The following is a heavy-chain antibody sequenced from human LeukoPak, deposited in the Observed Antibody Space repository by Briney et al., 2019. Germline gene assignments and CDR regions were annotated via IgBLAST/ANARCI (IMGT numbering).Heavy chain of an antibody. CDR1: GGSISSYY. V-gene: IGHV4-59*08. CDR2: IYYSEST. J-gene: IGHJ4*02. Sequence: SETLSLTCTVSGGSISSYYWSWIRQPPGKGLEWIGYIYYSESTNYNPSLKSRVTISVDTSKNQFSLKLSSVTAADTAVYYCARHVSATVAAIGVYFDYWGQGTLVTVSS. CDR3: ARHVSATVAAIGVYFDY. D-gene: IGHD6-19*01.